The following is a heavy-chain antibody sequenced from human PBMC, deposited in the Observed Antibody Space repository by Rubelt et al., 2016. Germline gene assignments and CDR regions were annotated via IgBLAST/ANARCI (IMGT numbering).Heavy chain of an antibody. D-gene: IGHD1-7*01. CDR2: IRSQASGGTT. CDR3: ARGFNYPCC. J-gene: IGHJ4*02. V-gene: IGHV3-49*02. Sequence: EWIGFIRSQASGGTTEYAASVKGRFTLSRDDSKSIAYLQMNGVTTEDTAVYYCARGFNYPCCWGQGTLVTVAS.